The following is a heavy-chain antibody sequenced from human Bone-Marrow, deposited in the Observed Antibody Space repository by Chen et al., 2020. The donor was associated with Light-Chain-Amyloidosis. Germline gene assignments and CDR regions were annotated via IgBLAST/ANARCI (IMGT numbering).Heavy chain of an antibody. CDR3: ARGPATFIRLLDY. D-gene: IGHD3-16*01. Sequence: EVQLVESGGVLVQPGDSLRLSCAASGFTFSAYWMTWVRQAPGKGLEWVANRKEDGTARDYLASVKGRFTISRDNAKNSLYLHMNSLRSEDTAVYFCARGPATFIRLLDYWGPGTPVTVAS. J-gene: IGHJ4*02. V-gene: IGHV3-7*03. CDR1: GFTFSAYW. CDR2: RKEDGTAR.